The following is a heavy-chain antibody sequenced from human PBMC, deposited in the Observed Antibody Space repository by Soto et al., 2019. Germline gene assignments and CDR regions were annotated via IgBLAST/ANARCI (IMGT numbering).Heavy chain of an antibody. Sequence: SETLSLTCTVSGGSISSGGYYWSWIRQHPGKGLEWIGYIYHSGSTYYNPSLKSRVTISVDRSKNQFSLRLSSVTAADTAVYYCAAGGGLPRYYWGQGTLVTVSS. CDR2: IYHSGST. D-gene: IGHD5-12*01. CDR1: GGSISSGGYY. CDR3: AAGGGLPRYY. V-gene: IGHV4-30-2*01. J-gene: IGHJ4*02.